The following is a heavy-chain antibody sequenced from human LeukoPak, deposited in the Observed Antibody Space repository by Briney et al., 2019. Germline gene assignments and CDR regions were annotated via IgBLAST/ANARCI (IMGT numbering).Heavy chain of an antibody. Sequence: SETLSLTCIVSGDSINNYYWTWIRQPAGQGLEWIGRIYTSGSTNYNPSLKSRVTMSVDTSKNQFSLKLSSVTAADTAVYYCARSPRTHYYGSGSYISGFDPWGQGTLVTVSS. V-gene: IGHV4-4*07. J-gene: IGHJ5*02. D-gene: IGHD3-10*01. CDR2: IYTSGST. CDR3: ARSPRTHYYGSGSYISGFDP. CDR1: GDSINNYY.